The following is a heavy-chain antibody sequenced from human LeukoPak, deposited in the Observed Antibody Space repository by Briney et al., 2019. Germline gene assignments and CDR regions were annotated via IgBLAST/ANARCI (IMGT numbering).Heavy chain of an antibody. Sequence: GGSLRLSCAASGFTFSSYGMHWVHQAPGKGLEWVAVIWYDGSNKYYADSVKGRFTISRDNSKNTLYLQMNSLRAEDTAVYYCAKEYGSGRYYFDYWGQGTLVTVSS. V-gene: IGHV3-33*06. CDR1: GFTFSSYG. CDR2: IWYDGSNK. CDR3: AKEYGSGRYYFDY. D-gene: IGHD3-10*01. J-gene: IGHJ4*02.